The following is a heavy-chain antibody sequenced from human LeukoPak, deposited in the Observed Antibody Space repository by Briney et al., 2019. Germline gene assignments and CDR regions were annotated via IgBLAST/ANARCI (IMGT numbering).Heavy chain of an antibody. D-gene: IGHD3-22*01. CDR3: ARSSANYYDSSGYYYVPPYYFDY. V-gene: IGHV4-39*01. J-gene: IGHJ4*02. CDR2: IYYSGST. Sequence: SETLSLTCTVSGGSISSSRYYWGWIRQPPGKGLEWIGSIYYSGSTYYNPFLKSRVTISVDTSKHQSSLKLSSVTAADTAVYYCARSSANYYDSSGYYYVPPYYFDYWGQGTLVTVSS. CDR1: GGSISSSRYY.